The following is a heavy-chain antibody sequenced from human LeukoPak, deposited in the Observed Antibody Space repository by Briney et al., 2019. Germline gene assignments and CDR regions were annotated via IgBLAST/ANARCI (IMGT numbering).Heavy chain of an antibody. V-gene: IGHV3-11*01. CDR3: AKDMGLLWFGEAYPRFDY. D-gene: IGHD3-10*01. CDR2: ISSSGSTI. CDR1: GFTFSDYY. Sequence: GGSLRLSCAASGFTFSDYYMSWIRQAPGKGLEWVSYISSSGSTIYYADSVKGRFTISRDNAKNSLYLQMNSLRAEDTAVYYCAKDMGLLWFGEAYPRFDYWGQGTLVTVSS. J-gene: IGHJ4*02.